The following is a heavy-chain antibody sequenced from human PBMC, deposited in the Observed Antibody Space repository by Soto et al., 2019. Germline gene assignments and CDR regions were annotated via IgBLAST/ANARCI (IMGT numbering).Heavy chain of an antibody. D-gene: IGHD6-6*01. Sequence: ASVKVSCKASGYTFTSYDINWVRQAPGQGLEWVGWISAYDGNTNYAQKLQGRVSMTTDPSTNTAYMELRSLRSDDTAVYYCARDPATAYSSSSFDYWGQGTLVTVSS. V-gene: IGHV1-18*01. CDR1: GYTFTSYD. CDR3: ARDPATAYSSSSFDY. CDR2: ISAYDGNT. J-gene: IGHJ4*02.